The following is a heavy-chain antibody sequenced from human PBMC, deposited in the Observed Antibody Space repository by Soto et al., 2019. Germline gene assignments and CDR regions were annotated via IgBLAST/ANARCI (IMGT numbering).Heavy chain of an antibody. D-gene: IGHD4-17*01. V-gene: IGHV4-59*08. Sequence: QVQLQESGPGLVKPSETLSLTCTVSGGSISSYYWNWLRQPPGKGLEWIGYIYYSGSTNYNPSLKSRVTISVDTSKNQFSLKLSSVTAADTAVYYCARRYGGAFDIWGQGTMVTVSS. CDR2: IYYSGST. CDR3: ARRYGGAFDI. J-gene: IGHJ3*02. CDR1: GGSISSYY.